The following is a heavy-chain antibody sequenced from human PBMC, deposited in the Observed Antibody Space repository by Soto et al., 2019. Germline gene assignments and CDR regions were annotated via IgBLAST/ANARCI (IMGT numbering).Heavy chain of an antibody. CDR2: ISGSGGTT. D-gene: IGHD2-8*02. CDR1: GFTFSSYA. Sequence: GGSLRLSCAASGFTFSSYAMNWVRQAPGKGLEWVSAISGSGGTTNYADSVKGRFTISRDNSKNTLYLQMNSLRAEDTAVYYCAKAFLLVDWWSFDYWGQGTLVTVSS. J-gene: IGHJ4*02. V-gene: IGHV3-23*01. CDR3: AKAFLLVDWWSFDY.